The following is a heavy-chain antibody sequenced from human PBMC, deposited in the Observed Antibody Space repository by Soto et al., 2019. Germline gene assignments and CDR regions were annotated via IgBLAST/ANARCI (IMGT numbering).Heavy chain of an antibody. CDR3: AKDLATSDYYDSSGYFDY. D-gene: IGHD3-22*01. J-gene: IGHJ4*02. Sequence: PRWSLRLSCAASGFTCSSYGMHWFRQAPGKGLEWVAVISYDGSNKYYADSVKGRFTISRDNSKNTLYLQMNSLRAEDTAVYYCAKDLATSDYYDSSGYFDYWGQGTLVTVSS. V-gene: IGHV3-30*18. CDR2: ISYDGSNK. CDR1: GFTCSSYG.